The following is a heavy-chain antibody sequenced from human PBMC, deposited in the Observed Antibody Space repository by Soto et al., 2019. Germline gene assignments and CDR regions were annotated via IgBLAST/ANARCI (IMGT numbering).Heavy chain of an antibody. J-gene: IGHJ4*02. CDR1: GGSISSGDYY. V-gene: IGHV4-30-4*01. D-gene: IGHD6-13*01. CDR3: ARLSSSWYTIDY. CDR2: IYYSGST. Sequence: SETLSLTCTVSGGSISSGDYYWSWIRQPPGKGLEWIGYIYYSGSTYYNPSLKSRVTISVDTSKNQFSLKLSSVTAADTAVYYCARLSSSWYTIDYWGQGTLGTVS.